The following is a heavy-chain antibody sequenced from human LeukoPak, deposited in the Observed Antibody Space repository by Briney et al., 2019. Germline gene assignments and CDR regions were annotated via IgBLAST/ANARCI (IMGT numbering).Heavy chain of an antibody. CDR2: ISYSGTT. Sequence: SETLSLTCAVSGASISSSGYYWSWVRQYPGKGLEYIGFISYSGTTSYNPSLKSRVTISLDTSESQFSLTLTSVTAADTAVYFCARAGYYYGSATSPFGYWGRGTLVTVSS. D-gene: IGHD3-10*01. J-gene: IGHJ4*02. CDR3: ARAGYYYGSATSPFGY. CDR1: GASISSSGYY. V-gene: IGHV4-31*11.